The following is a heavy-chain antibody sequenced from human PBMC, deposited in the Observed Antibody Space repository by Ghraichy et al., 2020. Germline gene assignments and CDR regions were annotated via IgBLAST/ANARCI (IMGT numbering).Heavy chain of an antibody. CDR3: ARPSGWYSGYDFEY. CDR1: GFTFSSYW. CDR2: IKQDGSEK. D-gene: IGHD5-12*01. Sequence: GESLNISCAASGFTFSSYWMSWVRQAPGKGLEWVANIKQDGSEKYYVDSVKGRFTISRDNAKNSLYLQMNSLRAEDTAVYYCARPSGWYSGYDFEYWGQGTLVTVSS. J-gene: IGHJ4*02. V-gene: IGHV3-7*01.